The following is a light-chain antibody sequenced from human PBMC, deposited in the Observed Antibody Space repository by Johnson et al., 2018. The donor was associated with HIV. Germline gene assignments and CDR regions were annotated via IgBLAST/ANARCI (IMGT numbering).Light chain of an antibody. CDR3: GTWDSSLSASYV. CDR1: SSNIGNNY. Sequence: QSVLTQPPSVSAAPGQKVTISCSGSSSNIGNNYVSWYQQLPGTAPKLLIYDNTKRPSGIPDRFSGSKSGTSATLGITGLQTGDEAEYYCGTWDSSLSASYVFGTGTKVTVL. CDR2: DNT. V-gene: IGLV1-51*01. J-gene: IGLJ1*01.